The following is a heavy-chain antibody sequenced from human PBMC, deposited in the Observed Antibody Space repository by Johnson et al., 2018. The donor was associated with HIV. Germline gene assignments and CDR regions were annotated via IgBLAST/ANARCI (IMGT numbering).Heavy chain of an antibody. V-gene: IGHV3-66*02. D-gene: IGHD6-13*01. CDR3: ARERIAAAGLDAFDI. CDR1: GFTFSNAW. CDR2: IYSGGST. J-gene: IGHJ3*02. Sequence: VQLVESGGRLVKPGGSLRLSCAASGFTFSNAWMSWVRQAPGRGLEWVSFIYSGGSTYYADSVKGRFTISRDNSKNTLYLQMNSLRAEDTAVYYCARERIAAAGLDAFDIWGQGTMVTVSS.